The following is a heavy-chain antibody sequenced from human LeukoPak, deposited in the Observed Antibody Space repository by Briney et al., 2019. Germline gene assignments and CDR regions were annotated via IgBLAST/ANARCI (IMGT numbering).Heavy chain of an antibody. CDR2: IFHREST. CDR1: GGSISSYY. J-gene: IGHJ4*02. Sequence: SETLSLTCTVSGGSISSYYWSWIRQPPGKGLEWIGYIFHRESTDYNPSLKSRVTISVDRPKNQFSLKLTSVTAADTAVYYCARWDANCGGECRDVDYWGQGTLVTVSS. D-gene: IGHD2-21*01. CDR3: ARWDANCGGECRDVDY. V-gene: IGHV4-59*12.